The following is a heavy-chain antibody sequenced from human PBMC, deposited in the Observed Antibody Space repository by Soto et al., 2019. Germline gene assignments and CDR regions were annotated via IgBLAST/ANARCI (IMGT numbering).Heavy chain of an antibody. CDR1: GFTLRNYA. V-gene: IGHV3-23*01. CDR3: ARHYDISGNFSAFDM. D-gene: IGHD3-22*01. J-gene: IGHJ3*02. Sequence: EVQLLESGGGLVQPGGSLRLSCAASGFTLRNYAVSWVRQAPGKGLEWVSAISADAATTYYADSVKGRFTLSRDNYQNTVYLQLNSLRAEDTAVYFCARHYDISGNFSAFDMWGQGTMATVSS. CDR2: ISADAATT.